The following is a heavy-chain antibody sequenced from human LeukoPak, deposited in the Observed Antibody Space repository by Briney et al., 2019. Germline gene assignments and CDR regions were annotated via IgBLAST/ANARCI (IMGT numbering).Heavy chain of an antibody. D-gene: IGHD2-15*01. CDR3: AREYCSGGACGRFDP. CDR1: GGSINTGTSY. V-gene: IGHV4-39*07. CDR2: MFYSGSR. J-gene: IGHJ5*02. Sequence: SETLSLTCTVSGGSINTGTSYWDWIRQPPGKGLEWIGSMFYSGSRNYNPSLKSRVSISPDTSKNQFSLKLRSVTAADTAVYYCAREYCSGGACGRFDPWGQGTLVTVSS.